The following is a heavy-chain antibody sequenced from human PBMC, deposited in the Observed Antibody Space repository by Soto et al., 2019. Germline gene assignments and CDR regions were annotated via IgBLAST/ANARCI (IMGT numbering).Heavy chain of an antibody. CDR1: GGSIGSGAYY. J-gene: IGHJ4*02. CDR3: ARGYGDYGLDF. V-gene: IGHV4-31*03. Sequence: SETLSLTCTVSGGSIGSGAYYWSWIRQHPGKGLEWIGYIYYSGSTYYNPSLKSRVTISRDTSKNQFSLNLSSVTAADTAVYYCARGYGDYGLDFWGQGTLVTVSS. CDR2: IYYSGST. D-gene: IGHD5-12*01.